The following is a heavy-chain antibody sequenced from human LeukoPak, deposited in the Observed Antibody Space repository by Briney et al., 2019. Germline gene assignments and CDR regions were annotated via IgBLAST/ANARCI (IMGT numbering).Heavy chain of an antibody. J-gene: IGHJ4*02. CDR2: IYYSGST. D-gene: IGHD1-26*01. CDR3: ARHSGSSPHYFDY. V-gene: IGHV4-59*08. CDR1: GGSISSYY. Sequence: SETPSLTCTVSGGSISSYYWSWLRQPPGKGLEWLGFIYYSGSTHYKSSLKSRVTISVDTSKNQFSLRLSSVTAADTAVYYCARHSGSSPHYFDYWGQGTLVTVSS.